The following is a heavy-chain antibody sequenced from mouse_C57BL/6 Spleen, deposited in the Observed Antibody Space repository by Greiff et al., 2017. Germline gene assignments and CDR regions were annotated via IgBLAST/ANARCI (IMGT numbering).Heavy chain of an antibody. V-gene: IGHV14-2*01. CDR3: ARGGSSGYGGFAY. CDR2: IDPEDGET. J-gene: IGHJ3*01. Sequence: VQLQQSGAELVKPGASVKLSCTASGFNIKDYYMHWVKQRTEQGLEWIGRIDPEDGETKYAPQFPGKATITADTSSNTAYLQLSSLTSGDTAVYYCARGGSSGYGGFAYWGQGTLVTVSA. CDR1: GFNIKDYY. D-gene: IGHD3-2*02.